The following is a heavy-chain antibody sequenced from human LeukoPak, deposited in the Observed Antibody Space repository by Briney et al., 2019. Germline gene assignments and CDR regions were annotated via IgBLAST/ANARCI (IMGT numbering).Heavy chain of an antibody. J-gene: IGHJ4*02. D-gene: IGHD3-3*01. CDR2: IYPSGST. CDR3: ASSTISEYYFDY. CDR1: GGSFSGYY. Sequence: SETLSLTCAVYGGSFSGYYWGWIRQPAGRGLEWVGQIYPSGSTNYNPSLKSRVTISVDTSKNQFSLKLSSVTAAATAVYYCASSTISEYYFDYWGQGTLVTVSS. V-gene: IGHV4-59*10.